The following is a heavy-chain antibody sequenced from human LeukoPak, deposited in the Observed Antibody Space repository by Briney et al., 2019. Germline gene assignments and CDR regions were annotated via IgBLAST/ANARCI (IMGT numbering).Heavy chain of an antibody. J-gene: IGHJ4*02. Sequence: PGGSLRLSCATSGFNFDRYTIHWVRQAPGKGLEWVSLAGWAGGTTFYSDSVRGRFTISRDSGRKSVYLQINSQTTDDTAFYFCAKELDTMFFDYWGQGALVTVSS. D-gene: IGHD3-10*02. CDR3: AKELDTMFFDY. CDR1: GFNFDRYT. V-gene: IGHV3-43*01. CDR2: AGWAGGTT.